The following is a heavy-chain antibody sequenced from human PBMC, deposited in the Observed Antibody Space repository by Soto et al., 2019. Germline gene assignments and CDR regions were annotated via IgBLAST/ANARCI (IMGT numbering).Heavy chain of an antibody. CDR3: ARMENSGYDSPHYYYYSYMDV. CDR2: IYYSGST. CDR1: GGSISSYY. J-gene: IGHJ6*03. D-gene: IGHD5-12*01. V-gene: IGHV4-59*01. Sequence: SETLSRTCAVPGGSISSYYCSWIRQPPGKGLEWIGYIYYSGSTNYNPSLKSRVTISVDTSKNQFSLKLSSVTAADTAVYYCARMENSGYDSPHYYYYSYMDVWGTGTTVTVSS.